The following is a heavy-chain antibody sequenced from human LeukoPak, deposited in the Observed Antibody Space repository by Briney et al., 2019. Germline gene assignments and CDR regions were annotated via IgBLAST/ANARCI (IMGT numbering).Heavy chain of an antibody. CDR1: GGSISSSSYY. CDR3: ARLVRYCTSDSCYPFDY. V-gene: IGHV4-39*01. Sequence: PSETLSLTCTVSGGSISSSSYYWGWIRQPPGKGLEWIGRIYYSGSTYYNPSLKSRVTISIDTSKNQFSLKLNSVTAADTAVYYCARLVRYCTSDSCYPFDYWGQGTLVTVSS. J-gene: IGHJ4*02. D-gene: IGHD2-2*01. CDR2: IYYSGST.